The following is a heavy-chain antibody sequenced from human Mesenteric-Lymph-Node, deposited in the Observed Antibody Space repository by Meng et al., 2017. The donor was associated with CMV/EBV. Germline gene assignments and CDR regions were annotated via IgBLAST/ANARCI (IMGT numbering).Heavy chain of an antibody. CDR3: ARHQRWLKSEGGFNY. D-gene: IGHD4-23*01. J-gene: IGHJ4*02. CDR1: GGSFSGYY. CDR2: INHSGST. V-gene: IGHV4-34*01. Sequence: QVHSQEWGAGLLQPSEPLSRAFAVNGGSFSGYYWSGSRQPPGKGLECIGEINHSGSTNYNPSLKSRVTISVDTSKNQFSLKLSSVTAADTAVYYCARHQRWLKSEGGFNYWGQGTLVTVSS.